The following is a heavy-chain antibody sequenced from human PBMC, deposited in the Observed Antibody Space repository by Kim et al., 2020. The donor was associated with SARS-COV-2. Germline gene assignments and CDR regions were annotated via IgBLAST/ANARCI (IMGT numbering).Heavy chain of an antibody. D-gene: IGHD3-10*01. CDR1: GYTFTSYG. V-gene: IGHV1-18*04. J-gene: IGHJ6*01. Sequence: ASVKVSCKASGYTFTSYGISWVRQAPGQGLEWMGWISAYNGNTNYAQKLQGRVTMTTDTSTSTAYMELRSLRSDDTAVYYCARDVLLWFGDPKQTFYYGMGVWGQGTTGTLSS. CDR3: ARDVLLWFGDPKQTFYYGMGV. CDR2: ISAYNGNT.